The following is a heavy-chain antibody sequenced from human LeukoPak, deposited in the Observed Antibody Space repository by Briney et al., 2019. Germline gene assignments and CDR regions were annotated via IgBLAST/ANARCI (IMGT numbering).Heavy chain of an antibody. D-gene: IGHD3-3*01. CDR3: VLYDFWSGYLEHHNWFDP. Sequence: GGSLRLSCAASGFTFSSYWMHWVRQAPGEGLVWVSRINSDGSSTSYADSVKGRFTISRDNAKNTLYLQMNSLRAEDTAVYYCVLYDFWSGYLEHHNWFDPWGQGTLVTVSS. J-gene: IGHJ5*02. CDR1: GFTFSSYW. CDR2: INSDGSST. V-gene: IGHV3-74*01.